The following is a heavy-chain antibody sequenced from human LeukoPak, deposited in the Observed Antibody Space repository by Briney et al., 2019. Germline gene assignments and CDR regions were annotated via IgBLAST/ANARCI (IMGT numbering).Heavy chain of an antibody. CDR2: INHSGGST. Sequence: ASVKVSCKASGYDFTRYYIHWVRQAPGQGLEWMGVINHSGGSTTYAEKFQGRVTMTRDTSTSTVYMDLNSLTSEDTAVYYCAGWGIVAASFDYWGQGTLVTVSS. J-gene: IGHJ4*02. D-gene: IGHD6-13*01. V-gene: IGHV1-46*01. CDR3: AGWGIVAASFDY. CDR1: GYDFTRYY.